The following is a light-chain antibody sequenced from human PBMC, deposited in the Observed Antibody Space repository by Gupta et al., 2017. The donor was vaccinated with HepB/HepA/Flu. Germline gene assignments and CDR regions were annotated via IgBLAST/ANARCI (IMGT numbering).Light chain of an antibody. Sequence: QSALTQPASVSGSPAQSLTISCTGTSSDVGGYNYVSWYQQHPGKAPKLMIYDVSNRTAGVANRFSGSRSGSTASLTISGREAEDEADYYCSSHTSSNTLVFGGGTKLTVL. J-gene: IGLJ2*01. V-gene: IGLV2-14*03. CDR3: SSHTSSNTLV. CDR1: SSDVGGYNY. CDR2: DVS.